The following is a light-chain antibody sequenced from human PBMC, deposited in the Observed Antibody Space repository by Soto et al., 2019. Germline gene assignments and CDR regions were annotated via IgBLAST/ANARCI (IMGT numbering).Light chain of an antibody. V-gene: IGKV3-20*01. Sequence: EIVLTQSPGTLSLSPGERATLSCRASQSVSSTYLAWYQQKPGQAPRLLIYGASSRATGIPDRFSGSGSGTAFTLTISILELEDFAVYYCQHYGSLVLTFGGGTKVEIK. CDR1: QSVSSTY. J-gene: IGKJ4*01. CDR2: GAS. CDR3: QHYGSLVLT.